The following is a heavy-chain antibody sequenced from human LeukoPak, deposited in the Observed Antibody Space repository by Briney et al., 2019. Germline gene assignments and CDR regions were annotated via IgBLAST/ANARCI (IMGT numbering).Heavy chain of an antibody. CDR3: ARIDDYSNYGY. V-gene: IGHV4-59*01. Sequence: SETLSLTCTVSGGSISSYYWSWIRQPPGKGLEWIGYIYYSGSTNYNPSLKSRVTISVDTSKNQFSLKLSSVTAADTAVYYCARIDDYSNYGYWGQGTLVTVSS. CDR1: GGSISSYY. J-gene: IGHJ4*02. CDR2: IYYSGST. D-gene: IGHD4-11*01.